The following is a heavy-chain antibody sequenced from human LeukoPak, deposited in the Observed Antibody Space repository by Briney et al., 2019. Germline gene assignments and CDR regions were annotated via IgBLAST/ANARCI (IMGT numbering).Heavy chain of an antibody. Sequence: GGSLRLSCAASGFTFSSYAMHWVRQAPGKGLEWVAVISYDGSNKYYADSVKGRFTTSRDNSKNTLYLQMNSLRAENTAVYYCARAPDYGGNSCYFDYWGQGTLVTVSS. J-gene: IGHJ4*02. CDR2: ISYDGSNK. D-gene: IGHD4-23*01. CDR1: GFTFSSYA. CDR3: ARAPDYGGNSCYFDY. V-gene: IGHV3-30-3*01.